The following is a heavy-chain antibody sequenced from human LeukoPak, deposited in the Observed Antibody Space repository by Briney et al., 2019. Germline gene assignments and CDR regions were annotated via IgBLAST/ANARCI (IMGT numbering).Heavy chain of an antibody. CDR2: IYYSGST. CDR1: GGSISSSSYY. D-gene: IGHD3-22*01. CDR3: ARAPNDSSGYFDY. Sequence: SETLSLTCTVSGGSISSSSYYWGWIRQPPGKGLEWIGSIYYSGSTYYNPSLKSRVTISVDTSKNQFSLKLSSVTAADTAVYYCARAPNDSSGYFDYWGQGTLVTVSS. V-gene: IGHV4-39*07. J-gene: IGHJ4*02.